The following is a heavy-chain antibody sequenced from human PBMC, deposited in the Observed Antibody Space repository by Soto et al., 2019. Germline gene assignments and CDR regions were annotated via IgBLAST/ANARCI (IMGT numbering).Heavy chain of an antibody. J-gene: IGHJ6*02. CDR2: ISGSGDST. V-gene: IGHV3-23*01. CDR1: GFTFSSYA. D-gene: IGHD4-17*01. CDR3: AKDGFDDYGDSNYYYYGMDV. Sequence: PGGSLRLSCAASGFTFSSYAMNWVRQAPGKGLEWVSTISGSGDSTYYADSVKGRFTISRDNSKNTLYLQMSSLRAEDTAVYYCAKDGFDDYGDSNYYYYGMDVWGQGTTVTVSS.